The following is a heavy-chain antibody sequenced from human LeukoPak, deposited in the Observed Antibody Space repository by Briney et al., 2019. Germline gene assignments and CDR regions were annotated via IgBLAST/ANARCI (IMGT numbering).Heavy chain of an antibody. CDR1: GGSISSYY. D-gene: IGHD3-10*01. CDR3: ARHDTMGADAFDI. Sequence: SETLSLTCTVSGGSISSYYWSWIRQPPGKGLEWIGYIYYSGSTNYNPSLKSRVTISVDTSKNQFSLKLSSVTAADTAVYYCARHDTMGADAFDIWGQGTMVTVSS. J-gene: IGHJ3*02. V-gene: IGHV4-59*08. CDR2: IYYSGST.